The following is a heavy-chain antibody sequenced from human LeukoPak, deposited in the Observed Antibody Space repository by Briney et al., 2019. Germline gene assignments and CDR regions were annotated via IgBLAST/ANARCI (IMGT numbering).Heavy chain of an antibody. J-gene: IGHJ6*03. Sequence: GGSLRLSCAASGFTFSSYWMSWVRQAPGKWLEWVANIKQDGSEKYYVDSVKGRFTISRDNAKNSLYLQMNSLRAEDAAVYYCARDLTYDFWSGYYSGSYYMDVWGKGTAVTVSS. D-gene: IGHD3-3*01. CDR1: GFTFSSYW. CDR2: IKQDGSEK. CDR3: ARDLTYDFWSGYYSGSYYMDV. V-gene: IGHV3-7*01.